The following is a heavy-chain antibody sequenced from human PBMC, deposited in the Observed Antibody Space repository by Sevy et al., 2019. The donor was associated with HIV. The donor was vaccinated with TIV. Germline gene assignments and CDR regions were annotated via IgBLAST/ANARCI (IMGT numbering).Heavy chain of an antibody. CDR2: INHSGST. CDR1: GGSFSGYY. Sequence: SETLSLTCAVYGGSFSGYYWSWIRQPPGKGLEWIGEINHSGSTNYNPSLKSRFIISVDTSKNQFSLKLSCVTAADTAVYYCARGYDYVWGGYRYYYCYGIDVWGQGTTVTVSS. J-gene: IGHJ6*02. CDR3: ARGYDYVWGGYRYYYCYGIDV. D-gene: IGHD3-16*02. V-gene: IGHV4-34*01.